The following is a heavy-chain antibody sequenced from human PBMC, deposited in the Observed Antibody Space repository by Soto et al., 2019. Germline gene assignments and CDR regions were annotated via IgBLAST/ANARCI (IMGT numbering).Heavy chain of an antibody. CDR3: AREYCSGGSCYDPDY. V-gene: IGHV1-18*01. Sequence: ASVKVSCKASGYTFTNYGSSWVRQAPGQGLEWMGWISAYNDNTKYAQKLQGRVTMTTDTSTSTAYMELRSLRSDDTAVYYCAREYCSGGSCYDPDYWGQGTLVTVSS. CDR2: ISAYNDNT. J-gene: IGHJ4*02. D-gene: IGHD2-15*01. CDR1: GYTFTNYG.